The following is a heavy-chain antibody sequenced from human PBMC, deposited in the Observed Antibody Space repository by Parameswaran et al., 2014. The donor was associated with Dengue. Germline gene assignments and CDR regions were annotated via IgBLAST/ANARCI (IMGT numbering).Heavy chain of an antibody. V-gene: IGHV3-15*05. Sequence: RWIRQPPGKGLEWVGRIKSKSDGGTTDYAAPVKGAFTISRDDSKNTLYLQMDSLKTEDTAVYYCTTGGPYSRDGVYYYAMDVWGQGTTVTVSS. CDR2: IKSKSDGGTT. D-gene: IGHD2-8*01. CDR3: TTGGPYSRDGVYYYAMDV. J-gene: IGHJ6*02.